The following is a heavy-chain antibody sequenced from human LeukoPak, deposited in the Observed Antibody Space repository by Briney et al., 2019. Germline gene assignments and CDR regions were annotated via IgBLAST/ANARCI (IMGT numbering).Heavy chain of an antibody. J-gene: IGHJ6*03. CDR1: GGSFSGYY. Sequence: SETLSLTCAVYGGSFSGYYWSWIRQPPGKGLEWIGEISHSGSTNYNPSLKSRVTISVDTSKNQFSLKLSSVTAADTAVYYCARHDRYYYYYYYMDVWGKGTTVTVSS. D-gene: IGHD1-1*01. CDR2: ISHSGST. CDR3: ARHDRYYYYYYYMDV. V-gene: IGHV4-34*01.